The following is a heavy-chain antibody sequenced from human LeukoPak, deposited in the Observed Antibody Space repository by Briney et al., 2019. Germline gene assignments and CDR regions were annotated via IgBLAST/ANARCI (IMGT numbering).Heavy chain of an antibody. V-gene: IGHV4-59*08. D-gene: IGHD5-12*01. J-gene: IGHJ4*02. Sequence: SETLSLTCTVSGGSISSYYWSWIRQPPGKGLEWIGYIYYSGSTNYNPSLKSRVTISVDTSKNQFSLKLSSVTAADTAVYYCARQSGYETQFDYWSQGTLVTVSS. CDR1: GGSISSYY. CDR2: IYYSGST. CDR3: ARQSGYETQFDY.